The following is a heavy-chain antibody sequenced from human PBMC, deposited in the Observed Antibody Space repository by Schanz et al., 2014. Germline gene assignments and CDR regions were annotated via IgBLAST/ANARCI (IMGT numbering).Heavy chain of an antibody. D-gene: IGHD6-13*01. J-gene: IGHJ4*02. CDR1: GYTFTDYG. V-gene: IGHV1-8*02. Sequence: QVQVVQSGAEVKKPGASVKVSCKASGYTFTDYGISWVRQAPGQGLEWMGWMNPDSGNTGYAQKFQGRVTMTRNTSISTVYMELSSLRSEDTAVYYCARDGVDAAAGGNYWGQGSLVTVSS. CDR2: MNPDSGNT. CDR3: ARDGVDAAAGGNY.